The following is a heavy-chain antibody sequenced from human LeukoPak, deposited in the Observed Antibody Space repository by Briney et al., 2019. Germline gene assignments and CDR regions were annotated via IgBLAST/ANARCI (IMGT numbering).Heavy chain of an antibody. CDR1: GFTFSSSG. CDR3: AKDSYDRSGYYYYYFAY. V-gene: IGHV3-30*18. J-gene: IGHJ4*02. D-gene: IGHD3-22*01. Sequence: GGSLRLSCAASGFTFSSSGMNWVRQAPGKGLEWVAVISYDGSNKYYADSVKGRFTISRDNSKNTLYLQMNSLRAGDTAVYYCAKDSYDRSGYYYYYFAYWGQGTQVTVSS. CDR2: ISYDGSNK.